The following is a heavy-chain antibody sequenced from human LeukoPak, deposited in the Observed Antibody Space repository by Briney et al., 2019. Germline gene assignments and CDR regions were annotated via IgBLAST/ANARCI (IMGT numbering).Heavy chain of an antibody. J-gene: IGHJ4*02. CDR1: GYSSTSYW. Sequence: GESLKISCKGSGYSSTSYWISWVRQMPGKGLEWMGRIDPSDSYTNYSPSFQGHVTISADKSISTAYLQWSSLKASDTAMYYCARQARGYSYEYYFDYWGQGTLVTVSS. D-gene: IGHD5-18*01. CDR3: ARQARGYSYEYYFDY. CDR2: IDPSDSYT. V-gene: IGHV5-10-1*01.